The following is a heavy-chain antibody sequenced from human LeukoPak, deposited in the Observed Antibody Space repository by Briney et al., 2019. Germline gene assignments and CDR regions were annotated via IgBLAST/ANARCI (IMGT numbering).Heavy chain of an antibody. J-gene: IGHJ2*01. CDR3: ARDPVVAAASKQFDLYFVL. CDR1: GGSISPYY. CDR2: IYYTGNT. V-gene: IGHV4-59*01. Sequence: SETLSLTCSLSGGSISPYYWSWIRQSPGKGLECIGYIYYTGNTNYNPSLKSRVTISVDTSRNQFSLKLPSVTAAYTAVYYWARDPVVAAASKQFDLYFVLWGRGTLVTVSS. D-gene: IGHD2-15*01.